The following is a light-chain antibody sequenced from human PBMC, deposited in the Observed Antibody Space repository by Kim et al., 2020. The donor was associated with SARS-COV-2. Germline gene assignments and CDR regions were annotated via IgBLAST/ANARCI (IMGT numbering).Light chain of an antibody. CDR2: DVS. J-gene: IGKJ3*01. CDR1: QGISNL. V-gene: IGKV1-33*01. CDR3: QQYDDVVLT. Sequence: ASVGDRVTITCQASQGISNLLNWYQQKPGKAPRLLIYDVSNLQTGVPSRFSGSGYGTHFTLTISSLQPEDVATYYCQQYDDVVLTFGPGTKVDIK.